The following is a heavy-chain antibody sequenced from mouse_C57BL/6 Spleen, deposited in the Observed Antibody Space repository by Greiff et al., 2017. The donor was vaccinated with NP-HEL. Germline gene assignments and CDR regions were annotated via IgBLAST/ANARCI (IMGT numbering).Heavy chain of an antibody. CDR2: ISDGGSYT. V-gene: IGHV5-4*01. D-gene: IGHD1-1*01. CDR1: GFTFSSYA. Sequence: DVMLVESGGGLVKPGGSLKLSCAASGFTFSSYAMSWVRQTPEKRLEWVATISDGGSYTYYPDNVKGRFTISRDNAKNNLYLQMSHLKSEDTAMYYCARDEDYYGSSSWFAYWGQGTLVTVSA. CDR3: ARDEDYYGSSSWFAY. J-gene: IGHJ3*01.